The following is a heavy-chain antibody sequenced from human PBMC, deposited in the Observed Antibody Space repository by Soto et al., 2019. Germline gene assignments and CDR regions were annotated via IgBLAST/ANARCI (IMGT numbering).Heavy chain of an antibody. CDR2: ISSSGSTI. Sequence: GGSLRLSCAASGFTFSSYEMNWVRQAPGKGLEWVSYISSSGSTIYYADTVKGRFTITSNNAKNSLYLPMNSLRAEDKAVYYCASGEIGAFDIWGQGTMVTVSS. D-gene: IGHD7-27*01. J-gene: IGHJ3*02. V-gene: IGHV3-48*03. CDR3: ASGEIGAFDI. CDR1: GFTFSSYE.